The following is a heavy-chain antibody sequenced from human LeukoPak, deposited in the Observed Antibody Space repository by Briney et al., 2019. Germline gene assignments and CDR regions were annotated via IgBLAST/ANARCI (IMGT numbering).Heavy chain of an antibody. CDR1: GFTFGSFW. V-gene: IGHV3-74*01. CDR3: AREDSGSYHPDR. Sequence: GGSLRLSCAASGFTFGSFWMHWVRQAPGKGLVWVSHINRDGSSATYADSVMGRLTIPRDNAKSTLYLEINSLRAEDTAVYYCAREDSGSYHPDRWGQGALVTVSS. CDR2: INRDGSSA. J-gene: IGHJ4*02. D-gene: IGHD1-26*01.